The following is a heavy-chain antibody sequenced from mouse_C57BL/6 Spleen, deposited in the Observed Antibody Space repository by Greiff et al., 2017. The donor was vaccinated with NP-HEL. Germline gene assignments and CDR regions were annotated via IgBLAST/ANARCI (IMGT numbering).Heavy chain of an antibody. CDR3: ARKNYGSSYPDWYFDV. CDR1: GFSLTSYG. CDR2: IWSGGST. Sequence: VQLQQSGPGLVQPSQSLSITCTVSGFSLTSYGVHWVRQSPGKGLEWLGVIWSGGSTDYNAAFISRLSISKDNSKSQVFFKMNSLQADDTAIYYCARKNYGSSYPDWYFDVWGTGTTVTVSS. D-gene: IGHD1-1*01. J-gene: IGHJ1*03. V-gene: IGHV2-2*01.